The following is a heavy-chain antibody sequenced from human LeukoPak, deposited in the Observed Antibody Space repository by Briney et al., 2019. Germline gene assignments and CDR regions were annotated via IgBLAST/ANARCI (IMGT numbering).Heavy chain of an antibody. CDR2: ISSSSSYI. J-gene: IGHJ3*02. D-gene: IGHD3-22*01. V-gene: IGHV3-21*03. CDR1: GFTFSSYS. CDR3: TRGISSGYVWDAFDI. Sequence: GGSLRLSCAASGFTFSSYSMNWVRQAPGKGLEWVSSISSSSSYIYYADSVKGRFTISRDNAKNSLYLQMNSLRAEDTAVYYCTRGISSGYVWDAFDIWGQGTMVTVSS.